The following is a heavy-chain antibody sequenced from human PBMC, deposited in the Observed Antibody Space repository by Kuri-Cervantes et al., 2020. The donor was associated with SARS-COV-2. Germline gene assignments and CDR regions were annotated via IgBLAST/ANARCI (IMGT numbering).Heavy chain of an antibody. CDR1: GGSFSGYY. J-gene: IGHJ3*02. V-gene: IGHV4-34*01. CDR3: ARGSHPYGDKRRGAFDI. D-gene: IGHD4-17*01. Sequence: SETLSLTCAVYGGSFSGYYWSWIRQPPGKGLEWMGEINHSGSTNYNPSLKSRVTIPVDTSKNQFSRKLSSVTAADTAVYYCARGSHPYGDKRRGAFDIWGQGTMVTVSS. CDR2: INHSGST.